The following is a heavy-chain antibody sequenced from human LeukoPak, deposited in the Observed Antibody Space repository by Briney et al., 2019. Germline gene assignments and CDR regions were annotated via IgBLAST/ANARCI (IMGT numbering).Heavy chain of an antibody. D-gene: IGHD5-18*01. J-gene: IGHJ4*02. Sequence: SETLSLTCAVYGGSFSGYYWGWIRQPPGRGLEWIGSIYYSGSTYYNPSLKSRVTISVDTSKNQFSLKLSSVTAADTAVYYCARQHLQLWLYYFDYWGQGTLVTVSS. CDR1: GGSFSGYY. V-gene: IGHV4-39*01. CDR3: ARQHLQLWLYYFDY. CDR2: IYYSGST.